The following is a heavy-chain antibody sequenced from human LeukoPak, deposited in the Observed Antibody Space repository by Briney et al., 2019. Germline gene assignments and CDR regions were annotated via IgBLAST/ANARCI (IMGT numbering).Heavy chain of an antibody. V-gene: IGHV3-30*04. CDR2: ISYDGSNK. Sequence: GGSLRLSCAASGFTFSSYAMHWVRQAPGKGLERVAVISYDGSNKYYADSVKGRFTISRDNSKNTLYLQMNSLRAEDTAVYYWASPPLHDSSGYYSDYWGQGTLVTVSS. CDR3: ASPPLHDSSGYYSDY. J-gene: IGHJ4*02. CDR1: GFTFSSYA. D-gene: IGHD3-22*01.